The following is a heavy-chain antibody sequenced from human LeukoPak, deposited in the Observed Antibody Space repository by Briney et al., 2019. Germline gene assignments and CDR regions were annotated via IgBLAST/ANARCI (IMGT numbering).Heavy chain of an antibody. Sequence: GGSLRLSCAASGFTFSVYSMNWVRRPPGMGLEWVSYITSNSATIQYADSVKGRFTISRDNAKNSLSLQMNSLRDEDTAVYYCARSVGGHFDYWGQGMLVTVSS. CDR3: ARSVGGHFDY. CDR1: GFTFSVYS. CDR2: ITSNSATI. V-gene: IGHV3-48*02. J-gene: IGHJ4*02. D-gene: IGHD3-16*01.